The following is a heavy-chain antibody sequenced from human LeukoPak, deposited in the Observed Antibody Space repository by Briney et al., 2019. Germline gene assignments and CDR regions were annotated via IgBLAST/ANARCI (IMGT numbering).Heavy chain of an antibody. CDR3: ARDIGVGATTTFDY. CDR1: GFIVSSNY. Sequence: GGSLRLSCAASGFIVSSNYISWVRQAPGKGLEWVSVIYSGGSTYYADSVKGRFTISRDNSKNTLYLQMNSLRAEDAAVYYCARDIGVGATTTFDYWGQGTLVTVSS. J-gene: IGHJ4*02. D-gene: IGHD1-26*01. V-gene: IGHV3-66*01. CDR2: IYSGGST.